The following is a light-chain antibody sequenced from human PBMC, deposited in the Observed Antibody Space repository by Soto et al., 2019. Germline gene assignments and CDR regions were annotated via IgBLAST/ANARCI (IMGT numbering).Light chain of an antibody. J-gene: IGKJ5*01. Sequence: EIVMTQSPTTLSVSPGERATLSCRASQSVSTNLAWYQQKPGQVPSLLIYGASTRASGIPARFSGSGSGTEFTPTISSLQSEDFAVYYCQQYSSSTSFGQGTRLEIK. V-gene: IGKV3-15*01. CDR3: QQYSSSTS. CDR1: QSVSTN. CDR2: GAS.